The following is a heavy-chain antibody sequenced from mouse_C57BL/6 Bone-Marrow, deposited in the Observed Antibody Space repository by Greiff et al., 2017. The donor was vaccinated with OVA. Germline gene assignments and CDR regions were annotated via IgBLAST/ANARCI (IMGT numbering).Heavy chain of an antibody. J-gene: IGHJ4*01. CDR3: ARDITTVVANYAMDY. V-gene: IGHV5-2*01. CDR2: INSDGGST. Sequence: EVKLMESGGGLVQPGESLKLSCESNEYEFPSHDMSWVRKTPEKRLALVAAINSDGGSTYYPDTMERRFIISRDNTKQTLYLQMSSLRSEDTALYYCARDITTVVANYAMDYWGQGTSVTVSS. CDR1: EYEFPSHD. D-gene: IGHD1-1*01.